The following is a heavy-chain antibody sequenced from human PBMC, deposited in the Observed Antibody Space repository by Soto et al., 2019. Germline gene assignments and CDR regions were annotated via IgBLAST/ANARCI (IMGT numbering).Heavy chain of an antibody. V-gene: IGHV4-59*01. J-gene: IGHJ4*02. CDR3: ASSDSSSWYPAYYFDY. Sequence: SETLSLTCTVSGGSISSYYWSWIRQPPGKGLEWIGYIYYSGSTNYNPSLKSRVTISVDTSKNQFSLKLSSVTAADTAVYYCASSDSSSWYPAYYFDYWGQGTLVTVSS. CDR1: GGSISSYY. CDR2: IYYSGST. D-gene: IGHD6-13*01.